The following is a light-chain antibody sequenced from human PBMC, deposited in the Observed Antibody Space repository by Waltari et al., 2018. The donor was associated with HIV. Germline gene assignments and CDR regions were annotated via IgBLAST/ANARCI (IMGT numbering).Light chain of an antibody. CDR1: SSDVGAYTL. Sequence: QSALPQSASVSGSPGQSITISCTGTSSDVGAYTLVSWYQQPPGEVPKLLIYEVTKRPSGVSTRFSGSKSGNTASLTISGLQAEDEADYYCCSYAGSGLVFGGGTKLTVL. CDR2: EVT. CDR3: CSYAGSGLV. J-gene: IGLJ3*02. V-gene: IGLV2-23*02.